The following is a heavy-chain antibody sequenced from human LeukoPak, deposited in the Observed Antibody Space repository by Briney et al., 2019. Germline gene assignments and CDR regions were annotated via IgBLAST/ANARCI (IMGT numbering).Heavy chain of an antibody. V-gene: IGHV3-30*02. J-gene: IGHJ4*02. D-gene: IGHD2-21*01. CDR1: GFTFSNHI. Sequence: GGSLRLSCAASGFTFSNHIMHWVRQAPGKGLEWVSFIRFDGTNRHYVDSVKGRFTISRDNPNNMLYLQMNSLRFDDTVVYYCARDAYHSGDLDQWGEGTLVIVSS. CDR3: ARDAYHSGDLDQ. CDR2: IRFDGTNR.